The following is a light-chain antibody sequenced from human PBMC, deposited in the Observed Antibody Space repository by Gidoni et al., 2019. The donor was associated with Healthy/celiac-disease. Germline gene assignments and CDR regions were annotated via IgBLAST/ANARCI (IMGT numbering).Light chain of an antibody. CDR3: QQRSNWPPT. CDR1: QSVSSY. CDR2: DAS. Sequence: EIVLTQSPATLSLSPGERATLSCRASQSVSSYLAWYQQKPGQAPRLLLYDASNRATGIPARFSGSRSGTDFTLTISSLEPEDFAVYYCQQRSNWPPTFGGGTKVEIK. J-gene: IGKJ4*01. V-gene: IGKV3-11*01.